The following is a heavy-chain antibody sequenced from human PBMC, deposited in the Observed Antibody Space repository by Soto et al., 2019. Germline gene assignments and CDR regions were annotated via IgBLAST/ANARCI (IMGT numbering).Heavy chain of an antibody. D-gene: IGHD3-16*01. J-gene: IGHJ4*02. V-gene: IGHV1-8*01. CDR2: MNPNSGNT. Sequence: ASVKVSCKTSGYPFTSYDINWVRQATGQGLEWMGWMNPNSGNTGSAQKFQGRVTMTRDTSTTTAYMEVSSLSFEDTGVYYCARVWGSIDYWGRGTLVTVS. CDR3: ARVWGSIDY. CDR1: GYPFTSYD.